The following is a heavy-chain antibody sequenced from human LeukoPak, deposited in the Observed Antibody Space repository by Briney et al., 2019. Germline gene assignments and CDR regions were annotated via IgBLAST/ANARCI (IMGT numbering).Heavy chain of an antibody. CDR3: ARPREQWLGNDAFDI. V-gene: IGHV4-31*03. CDR2: IYYSGST. D-gene: IGHD6-19*01. Sequence: SETLSLTCTVSGGSTSSGGYYWSWIRQHPGKGLEWIGYIYYSGSTYYNPSLKSRVTISVDTSKNQFSLKLSSVTAADSAVYYCARPREQWLGNDAFDIWGQGTMVTVSS. J-gene: IGHJ3*02. CDR1: GGSTSSGGYY.